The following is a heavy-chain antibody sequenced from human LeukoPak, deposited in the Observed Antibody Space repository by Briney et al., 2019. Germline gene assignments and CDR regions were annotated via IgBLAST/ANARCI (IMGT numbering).Heavy chain of an antibody. CDR1: GYTFTSYY. Sequence: GASVKVSCKASGYTFTSYYMHWVRQAPGQGLEWMGIINPSGGRTNYAQKFQGRVTITADKSTSTAYMELSSLRSEDTAVYYCARSYGQIYYYYGMDVWGQGTTVTVSS. CDR3: ARSYGQIYYYYGMDV. D-gene: IGHD5-18*01. J-gene: IGHJ6*02. CDR2: INPSGGRT. V-gene: IGHV1-46*01.